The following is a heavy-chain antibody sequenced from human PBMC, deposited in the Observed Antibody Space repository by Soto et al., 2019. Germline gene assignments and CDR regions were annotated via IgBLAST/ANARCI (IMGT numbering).Heavy chain of an antibody. Sequence: GGSLRLSCAASGFTFSSYAMSWVRQAPGKGLEWVSAISGSGGSTYYADSVKGRFTISRDNSKNTLYLQMNSLRAEDTAVYYCAKDPIVVVPAAMLFAGPGEGVFDYWGQGTLVTVSS. V-gene: IGHV3-23*01. CDR2: ISGSGGST. CDR1: GFTFSSYA. CDR3: AKDPIVVVPAAMLFAGPGEGVFDY. D-gene: IGHD2-2*01. J-gene: IGHJ4*02.